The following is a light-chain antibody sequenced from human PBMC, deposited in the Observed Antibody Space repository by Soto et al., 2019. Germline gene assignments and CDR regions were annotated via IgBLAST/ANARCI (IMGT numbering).Light chain of an antibody. CDR3: QQRSNWPLT. CDR1: QSVSSY. V-gene: IGKV3-11*01. Sequence: EIVLTQSPATLSLFPGESANGHCRASQSVSSYLAWYQQKPGQAPRLLIYDASNRATGIPARFSGSGSGTDFTLTISSLEPEDFAVYYCQQRSNWPLTFGGGTEVDIK. J-gene: IGKJ4*01. CDR2: DAS.